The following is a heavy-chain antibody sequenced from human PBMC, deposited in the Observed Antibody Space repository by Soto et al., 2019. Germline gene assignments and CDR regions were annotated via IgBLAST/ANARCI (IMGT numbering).Heavy chain of an antibody. D-gene: IGHD2-2*01. CDR2: IYYSGST. Sequence: QVQLQESGPGLVKPSETLSLTCTVSGGSISSYYWSWIRQPPGKGLEWIGYIYYSGSTNYNPSLKSRVTISVDTSKNQFSLKLSSVTAADTAVYYCARGLVVLVPAATNYYYGMDVW. V-gene: IGHV4-59*01. CDR1: GGSISSYY. CDR3: ARGLVVLVPAATNYYYGMDV. J-gene: IGHJ6*01.